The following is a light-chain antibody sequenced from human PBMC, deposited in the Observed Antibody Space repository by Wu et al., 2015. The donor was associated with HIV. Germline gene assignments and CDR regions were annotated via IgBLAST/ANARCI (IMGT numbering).Light chain of an antibody. J-gene: IGKJ1*01. CDR1: QGIGDF. V-gene: IGKV1-9*01. CDR2: DAS. Sequence: DIQLTQSPSFLSASVGDRVSVTCRASQGIGDFLVWYQQKPGKAPKLLIYDASTLHSGVPSRFSGSRSGTEFTLTISTLQPEDFAIYFCQQYDRWPWTFGQGTKVDI. CDR3: QQYDRWPWT.